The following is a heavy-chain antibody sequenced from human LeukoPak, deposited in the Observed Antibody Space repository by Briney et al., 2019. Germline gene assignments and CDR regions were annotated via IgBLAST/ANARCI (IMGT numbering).Heavy chain of an antibody. CDR2: ISGSSGST. J-gene: IGHJ5*02. D-gene: IGHD2-15*01. CDR3: ATGGYTTWFDP. Sequence: PGGSLRLSCAASGFTFSSYAMSWVRQAPGKGLEWVSAISGSSGSTYYADAVKGRFTISRDNSKNTLYLEMNSLRAEDTAVYYCATGGYTTWFDPWGQGTLVTVSS. CDR1: GFTFSSYA. V-gene: IGHV3-23*01.